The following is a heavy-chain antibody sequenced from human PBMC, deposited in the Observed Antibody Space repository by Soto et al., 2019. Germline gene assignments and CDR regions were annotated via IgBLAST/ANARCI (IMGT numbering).Heavy chain of an antibody. CDR1: GGTFSSYA. J-gene: IGHJ5*02. Sequence: SVKVSCKASGGTFSSYAISWVRQAPGQGLEWMGGIIPIFGTANYAQKFQGRVTITADESTSTAYMELRSLRSDDTAVYYCARLEWFGELSPRFDPWGQGTLVTVSS. CDR3: ARLEWFGELSPRFDP. CDR2: IIPIFGTA. D-gene: IGHD3-10*01. V-gene: IGHV1-69*13.